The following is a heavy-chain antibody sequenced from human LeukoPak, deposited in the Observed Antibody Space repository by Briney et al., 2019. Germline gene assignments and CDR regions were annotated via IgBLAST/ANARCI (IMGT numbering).Heavy chain of an antibody. V-gene: IGHV4-59*01. CDR2: ISYSWTT. J-gene: IGHJ4*02. Sequence: SETLSLTCTVCGGYIRTYSWSWIRQTPGKGLQWIGYISYSWTTTYNPFLKSRVTMSLDTSKNQFSLSLSAVTAADTAVYYCATWNYFFASWGQGTLVSVSS. CDR3: ATWNYFFAS. D-gene: IGHD1-1*01. CDR1: GGYIRTYS.